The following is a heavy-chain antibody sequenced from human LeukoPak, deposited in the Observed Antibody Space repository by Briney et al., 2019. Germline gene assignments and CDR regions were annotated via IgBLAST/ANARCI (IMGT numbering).Heavy chain of an antibody. Sequence: ASVKVSCKASGGTFSSYTISWVRQAPGQGLEWMVRIIPILGIANYAQKFQGRVTITADKSTSTAYMELSSLRSEDTAVYYCAREPHNWNYDYYGMDVWGQGTTVTVSS. D-gene: IGHD1-20*01. CDR3: AREPHNWNYDYYGMDV. V-gene: IGHV1-69*02. CDR2: IIPILGIA. CDR1: GGTFSSYT. J-gene: IGHJ6*02.